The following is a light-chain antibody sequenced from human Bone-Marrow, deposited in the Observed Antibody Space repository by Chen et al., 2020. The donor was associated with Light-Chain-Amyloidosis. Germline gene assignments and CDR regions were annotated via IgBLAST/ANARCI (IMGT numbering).Light chain of an antibody. Sequence: SYVLTQPPSVSVAPGQTATMTCGGHNIGLKGVHWYQQKPGQAPMAVVYDESDRPPGIPEPFSGDNSDDTATIPFSLVEVGDEADYYCQVWDSHTDQVIFGGGTKLPVL. CDR1: NIGLKG. V-gene: IGLV3-21*02. J-gene: IGLJ2*01. CDR3: QVWDSHTDQVI. CDR2: DES.